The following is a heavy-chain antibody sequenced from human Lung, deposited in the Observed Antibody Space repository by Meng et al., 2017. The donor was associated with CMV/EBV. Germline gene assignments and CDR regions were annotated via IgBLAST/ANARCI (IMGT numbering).Heavy chain of an antibody. CDR1: GFRFSDYY. CDR3: ARVLLEVRGWYYQGMDV. D-gene: IGHD6-19*01. V-gene: IGHV3-11*04. J-gene: IGHJ6*01. Sequence: LTXAASGFRFSDYYMTWIRQAPGKGLEWVSYISSSYAVDYADSLKGRFTIFRDNAKNSLYLQINSLRVEDTAVYYCARVLLEVRGWYYQGMDVWGQGNXV. CDR2: ISSSYAV.